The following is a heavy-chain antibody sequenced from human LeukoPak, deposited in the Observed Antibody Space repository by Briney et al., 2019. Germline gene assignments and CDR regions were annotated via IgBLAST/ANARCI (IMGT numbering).Heavy chain of an antibody. J-gene: IGHJ4*02. CDR1: GFTFSSYA. CDR3: AKSYDSRPNPDY. V-gene: IGHV3-23*01. Sequence: GGSLRLSCAASGFTFSSYAMSWVRQAPGKGLEWASAISGSGGSTYYADSVKGRFTISRDNSKNTLYLQMNSLRAEDTAVYYCAKSYDSRPNPDYWGQGTLVTVSS. CDR2: ISGSGGST. D-gene: IGHD3-22*01.